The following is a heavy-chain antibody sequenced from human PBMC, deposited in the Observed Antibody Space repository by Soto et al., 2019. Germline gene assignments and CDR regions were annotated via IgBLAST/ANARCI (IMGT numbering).Heavy chain of an antibody. V-gene: IGHV1-69*01. J-gene: IGHJ6*02. Sequence: VQLVQSGVEVKKPGSSVRVSCKASGDTFKNSVISWVRQAPGQGLEWMGGTIPLFGTTDYAQKIQGRLTITTDESTTTAYMEVSRLTYEDTAVYYCVAELDFGKLSVVWGQGTTVIVSS. CDR1: GDTFKNSV. CDR2: TIPLFGTT. CDR3: VAELDFGKLSVV. D-gene: IGHD3-10*01.